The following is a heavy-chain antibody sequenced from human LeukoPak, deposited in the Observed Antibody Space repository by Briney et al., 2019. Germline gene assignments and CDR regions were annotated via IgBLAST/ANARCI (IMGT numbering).Heavy chain of an antibody. CDR3: AKEPIVAVNGPV. D-gene: IGHD6-13*01. J-gene: IGHJ6*04. CDR1: GFTFSSYA. V-gene: IGHV3-30*04. CDR2: ISYDGSNK. Sequence: PGGSLRLSCAASGFTFSSYALHWVRQAPGKGLEWVAVISYDGSNKYYVDSVKGRFTISRDNSKNTLYLQMSSLRAEDTAVYYCAKEPIVAVNGPVWGIGTTVTISS.